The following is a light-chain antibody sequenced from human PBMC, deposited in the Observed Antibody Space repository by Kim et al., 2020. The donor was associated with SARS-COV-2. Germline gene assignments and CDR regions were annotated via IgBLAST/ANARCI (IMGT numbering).Light chain of an antibody. CDR2: DAT. V-gene: IGKV3-11*01. CDR3: QQRRSWLRT. CDR1: QSVNTY. Sequence: LSPGESATLSCRASQSVNTYLAWYQQKPGQAPRLLIYDATSRASGIPGRFSGRGSVTDFTLTISSLEPEDSAVYYCQQRRSWLRTFGQRTKVDIK. J-gene: IGKJ1*01.